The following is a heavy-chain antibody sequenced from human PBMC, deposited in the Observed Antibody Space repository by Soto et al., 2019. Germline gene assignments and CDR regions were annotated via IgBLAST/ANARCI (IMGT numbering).Heavy chain of an antibody. D-gene: IGHD2-2*01. Sequence: SVKVSCKASGGTFSSYAISWVRQAPGQGLEWMGGIIPIFGTANYAQKFQGRVTITADESTSTAYMELSSLRSEDTAVYYCARDEGTHIVVVPAAIRGNYYYYGMDVWG. CDR2: IIPIFGTA. CDR1: GGTFSSYA. V-gene: IGHV1-69*13. CDR3: ARDEGTHIVVVPAAIRGNYYYYGMDV. J-gene: IGHJ6*02.